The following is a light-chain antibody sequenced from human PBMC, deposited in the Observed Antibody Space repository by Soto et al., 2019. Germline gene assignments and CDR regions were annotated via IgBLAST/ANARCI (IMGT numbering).Light chain of an antibody. Sequence: DIQMTQSPSTLSASVGDRVTITCRASQSISRWLAWYQQKPGTVPKLLIYEASTLESGVPSRFSGSRSGTEFTLTVSSLQPDDFATYYCQQYNDSIPYTFGQGTKLEIK. CDR3: QQYNDSIPYT. CDR2: EAS. V-gene: IGKV1-5*03. J-gene: IGKJ2*01. CDR1: QSISRW.